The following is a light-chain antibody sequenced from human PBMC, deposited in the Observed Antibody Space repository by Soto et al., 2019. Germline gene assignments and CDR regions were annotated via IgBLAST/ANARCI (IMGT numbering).Light chain of an antibody. CDR2: KAS. CDR3: QHYNSYSEA. Sequence: DIQMTQSPPTLXVSXRDCVTITXXASQTISSWLAWYQQKPGKAPKLLIYKASTLKSGVPSRFSGSGSGTEFTLTISSLQPDDFATYYCQHYNSYSEAFGQGTKVDI. V-gene: IGKV1-5*03. J-gene: IGKJ1*01. CDR1: QTISSW.